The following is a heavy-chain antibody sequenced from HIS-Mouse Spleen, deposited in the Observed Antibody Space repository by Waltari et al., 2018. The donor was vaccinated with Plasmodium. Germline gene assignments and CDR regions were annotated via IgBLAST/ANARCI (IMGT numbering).Heavy chain of an antibody. J-gene: IGHJ5*02. CDR1: GFTFSSYS. V-gene: IGHV3-48*01. Sequence: EVQLVESGGGLVQPGGSLRLSCAASGFTFSSYSMNWVRQAPGKGLEWVSYSSISSRTIYYADSVKGRFTISRDNAKNSLYLQMNSLRAEDTAVYYCARVNSGSDYWFDPWGQGTLVTVSS. CDR2: SSISSRTI. CDR3: ARVNSGSDYWFDP. D-gene: IGHD1-26*01.